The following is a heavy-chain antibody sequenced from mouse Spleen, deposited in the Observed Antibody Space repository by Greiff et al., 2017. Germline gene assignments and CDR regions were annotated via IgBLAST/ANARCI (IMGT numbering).Heavy chain of an antibody. CDR1: GFTFSSYG. D-gene: IGHD4-1*01. CDR2: ISSGGSYT. CDR3: ARQELGNFDY. Sequence: EVQLVESGGDLVKPGGSLKLSCAASGFTFSSYGMSWVRQTPDKRLEWVATISSGGSYTYYPDSVKGRFTISRDNAKNTLYLQMSSLKSEDTAMYYCARQELGNFDYWGQGTTLTVSS. V-gene: IGHV5-6*01. J-gene: IGHJ2*01.